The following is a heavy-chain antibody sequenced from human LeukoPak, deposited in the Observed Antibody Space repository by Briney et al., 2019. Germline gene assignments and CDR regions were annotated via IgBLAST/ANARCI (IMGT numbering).Heavy chain of an antibody. CDR2: MNPNSGNT. J-gene: IGHJ6*03. CDR1: AYTFTIYD. V-gene: IGHV1-8*01. Sequence: ASVTVSCKSSAYTFTIYDINWVRQAPGQGLEWMGWMNPNSGNTGYAQKFQGRVTMTRNTSISTAYMELSSLRPENTAVYYCAREGYYYGSGSYYNGYYYYYMDVWGKGTTVTVSS. D-gene: IGHD3-10*01. CDR3: AREGYYYGSGSYYNGYYYYYMDV.